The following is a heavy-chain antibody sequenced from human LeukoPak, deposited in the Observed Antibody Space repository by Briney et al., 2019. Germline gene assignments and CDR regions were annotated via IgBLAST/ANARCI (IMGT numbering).Heavy chain of an antibody. CDR3: ARNTETATPLPYYFDY. V-gene: IGHV1-3*04. CDR1: GYTFTSYA. CDR2: INTGNGNT. D-gene: IGHD2-21*02. Sequence: ASVKVSCKASGYTFTSYAMHWVRQAPGQRLECMGWINTGNGNTKYSQKFQGRVTITRDTSASTAYMGLSSLRSEDTAVYYCARNTETATPLPYYFDYWGQGTLVTVSS. J-gene: IGHJ4*02.